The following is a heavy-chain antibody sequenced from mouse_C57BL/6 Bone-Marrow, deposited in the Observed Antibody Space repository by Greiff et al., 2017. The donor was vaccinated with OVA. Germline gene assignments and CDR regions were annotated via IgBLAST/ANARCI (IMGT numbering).Heavy chain of an antibody. CDR1: GYTFTSYW. CDR2: IDPSDSYT. V-gene: IGHV1-50*01. J-gene: IGHJ3*01. Sequence: QVQLKQPGAELVKPGASVKLSCKASGYTFTSYWMQWVKQRPGQGLEWIGEIDPSDSYTNYNRKFKGKATLTVATSSSTAYMQLSSLTSEDSAVDYCASYDYDGWFAYWGQGTLVTVSA. D-gene: IGHD2-4*01. CDR3: ASYDYDGWFAY.